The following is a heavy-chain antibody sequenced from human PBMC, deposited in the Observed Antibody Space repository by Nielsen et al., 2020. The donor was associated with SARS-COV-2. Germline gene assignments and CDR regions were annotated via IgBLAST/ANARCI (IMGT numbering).Heavy chain of an antibody. CDR2: ISGNSGSI. V-gene: IGHV3-9*01. Sequence: SLKISCAASGFTFDDYAMHWVRQAPGKGLEWVSGISGNSGSIGYADSVKGRFTISRDNAKNSLYLQMNSLRAEDTAVYYCARGSVVVFDYWGQGTLVTVSS. CDR1: GFTFDDYA. J-gene: IGHJ4*02. CDR3: ARGSVVVFDY. D-gene: IGHD2-21*01.